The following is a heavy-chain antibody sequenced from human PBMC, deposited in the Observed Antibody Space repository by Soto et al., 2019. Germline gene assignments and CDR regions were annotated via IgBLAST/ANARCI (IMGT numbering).Heavy chain of an antibody. V-gene: IGHV4-39*07. CDR3: ARGRAARPPGS. J-gene: IGHJ4*02. CDR1: GGSISSSSYY. D-gene: IGHD6-6*01. Sequence: ETLSLTCTVSGGSISSSSYYWGWIRQPPGKGLEWIGSINHSGSTNYNPSLKSRVTISVDTSKNQFSLKLSSVTAADTAVYYCARGRAARPPGSWGQGTLVTVPQ. CDR2: INHSGST.